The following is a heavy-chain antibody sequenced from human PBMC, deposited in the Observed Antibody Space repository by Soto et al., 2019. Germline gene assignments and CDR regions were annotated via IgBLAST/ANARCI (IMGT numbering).Heavy chain of an antibody. V-gene: IGHV3-23*01. J-gene: IGHJ6*03. Sequence: GGSLRLSCAASGFTFSSYAMSWVRQAPGKGLEWVSVMSGSGDATYYADSVKGRFTISRDNSKNTLYLQMNSLRAEDTALYYCAKPPVYQLLFNSMDVWGKGTTVTVSS. CDR1: GFTFSSYA. CDR2: MSGSGDAT. D-gene: IGHD2-2*01. CDR3: AKPPVYQLLFNSMDV.